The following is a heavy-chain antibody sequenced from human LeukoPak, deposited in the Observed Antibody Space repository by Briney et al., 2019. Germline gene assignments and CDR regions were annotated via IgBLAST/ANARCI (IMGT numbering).Heavy chain of an antibody. CDR2: IYSGGST. CDR3: AREKVRSGSYELDY. CDR1: GFTVSSNY. V-gene: IGHV3-66*01. J-gene: IGHJ4*02. D-gene: IGHD3-10*01. Sequence: TGGSLRLSCAASGFTVSSNYMSWVRKAPRRGLEWVSVIYSGGSTYYADSVEGRFTNSRDNSKNTLYLQMNSLRAEDTAVYYCAREKVRSGSYELDYWGQGTLVTVSS.